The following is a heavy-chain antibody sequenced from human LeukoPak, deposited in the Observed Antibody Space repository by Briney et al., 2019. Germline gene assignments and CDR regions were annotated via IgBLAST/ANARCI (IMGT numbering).Heavy chain of an antibody. V-gene: IGHV3-23*01. Sequence: GGSLRLSCAASAFRFSSFAMTWVRQAPGKGLEWVSGIHGNGETTYYADSVKGRFTISRDNSRELLYLQMNSLRVEDTAVYYCARDIGGMTTEYYFDYWGQGTLVTVSS. CDR1: AFRFSSFA. CDR3: ARDIGGMTTEYYFDY. D-gene: IGHD4-11*01. J-gene: IGHJ4*02. CDR2: IHGNGETT.